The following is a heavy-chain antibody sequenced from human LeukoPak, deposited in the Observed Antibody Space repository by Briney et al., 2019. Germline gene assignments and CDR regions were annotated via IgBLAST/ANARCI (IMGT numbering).Heavy chain of an antibody. D-gene: IGHD4-17*01. CDR1: GFTFSSYS. CDR2: ISGSGGST. V-gene: IGHV3-23*01. J-gene: IGHJ4*02. Sequence: GGSLRLSCAASGFTFSSYSMNWVRQAPGKGLEWVSAISGSGGSTYYADSVKGRFTISRDNSKNTLYLQMNSLRAEDTAVYYCAKDLATVTSRGTNYWGQGTLVTVSS. CDR3: AKDLATVTSRGTNY.